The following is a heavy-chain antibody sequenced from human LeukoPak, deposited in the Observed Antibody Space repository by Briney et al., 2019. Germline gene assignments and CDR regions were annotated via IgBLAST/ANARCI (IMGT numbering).Heavy chain of an antibody. J-gene: IGHJ4*02. V-gene: IGHV4-38-2*02. CDR2: IYHSGST. Sequence: SETLSLTCTVSGYPISSGYYWGWIRQAPGKGLEWIASIYHSGSTYYNPSLKSRVTISVDTSKSQFSLKLSPMTAADTAVYFCARDNRQQQLDFDYWGQGTLVTVSS. D-gene: IGHD6-13*01. CDR3: ARDNRQQQLDFDY. CDR1: GYPISSGYY.